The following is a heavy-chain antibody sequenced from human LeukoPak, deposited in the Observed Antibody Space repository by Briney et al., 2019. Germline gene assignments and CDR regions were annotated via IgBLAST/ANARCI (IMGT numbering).Heavy chain of an antibody. CDR2: IKSKTDGGTT. V-gene: IGHV3-15*01. J-gene: IGHJ6*02. D-gene: IGHD3-3*01. Sequence: PGGSLRLSCAASGFTFDSYSMNWVRQAPGKRLEWVGRIKSKTDGGTTDYAAPVKGRFTISRDDSKNTLYLQMNSLKTEDTAVYYCTTRYDFWAYDYYGMDVWGQGTTVTVSS. CDR1: GFTFDSYS. CDR3: TTRYDFWAYDYYGMDV.